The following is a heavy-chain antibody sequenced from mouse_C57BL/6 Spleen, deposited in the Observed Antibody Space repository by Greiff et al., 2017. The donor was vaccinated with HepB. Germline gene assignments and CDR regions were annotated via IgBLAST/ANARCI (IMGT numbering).Heavy chain of an antibody. CDR2: ISYDGSN. CDR3: ARYYYGDDYFDY. Sequence: EVQVVESGPGLVKPSQSLSLTCSVTGYSITSGYYWNWIRQFPGNKLEWMGYISYDGSNNYNPSLKNRISITRDTSKNQFFLKLNSVTTEDTATYYCARYYYGDDYFDYWGQGTTLTVSS. J-gene: IGHJ2*01. D-gene: IGHD1-1*01. CDR1: GYSITSGYY. V-gene: IGHV3-6*01.